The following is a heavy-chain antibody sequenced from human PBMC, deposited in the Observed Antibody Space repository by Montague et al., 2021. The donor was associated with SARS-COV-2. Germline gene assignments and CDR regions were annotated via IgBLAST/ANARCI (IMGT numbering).Heavy chain of an antibody. CDR1: GGSFSGYY. CDR3: ARGRTVTTFYYYYYGMDV. V-gene: IGHV4-34*01. CDR2: INHSGNT. J-gene: IGHJ6*02. D-gene: IGHD4-17*01. Sequence: SETLSLTCAVYGGSFSGYYWSWIRQPPGKGLEWIGEINHSGNTNYNPSXXSRVTISVDTSKNQFSLKLSSVTAADTAVYYCARGRTVTTFYYYYYGMDVWGQGTTVTVSS.